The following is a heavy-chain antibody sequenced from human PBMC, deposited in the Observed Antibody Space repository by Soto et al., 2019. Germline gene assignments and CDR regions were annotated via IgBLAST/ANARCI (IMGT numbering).Heavy chain of an antibody. J-gene: IGHJ6*03. CDR1: GGSISSYY. CDR3: ARYSGIALLTYYYYMDV. V-gene: IGHV4-59*08. CDR2: IYYSGST. Sequence: SETLSLTCTVSGGSISSYYWSWIRQPPGKGLEWIGYIYYSGSTNYNPSLKSRVTISVDTSKNQFSLKLSSVTAADTAVYYCARYSGIALLTYYYYMDVWGKGTTVTVSS. D-gene: IGHD3-10*01.